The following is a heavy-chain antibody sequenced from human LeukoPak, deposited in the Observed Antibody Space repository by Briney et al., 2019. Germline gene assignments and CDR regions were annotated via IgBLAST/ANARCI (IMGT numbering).Heavy chain of an antibody. CDR3: ARGPYCGGDCYSRPFFDY. Sequence: ASVKVSCKASGYTFTGYYMHWVRQAPGQGLEWMGWINSNSGGTNYAQKFQGRVTMTRDTSISTAYMEASTLRSDDTAVYYCARGPYCGGDCYSRPFFDYWGQGTLVTVSS. V-gene: IGHV1-2*02. CDR2: INSNSGGT. CDR1: GYTFTGYY. J-gene: IGHJ4*02. D-gene: IGHD2-21*02.